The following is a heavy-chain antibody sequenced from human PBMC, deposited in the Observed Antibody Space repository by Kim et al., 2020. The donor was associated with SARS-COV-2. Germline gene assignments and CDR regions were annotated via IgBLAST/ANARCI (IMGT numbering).Heavy chain of an antibody. J-gene: IGHJ4*02. Sequence: AVSVKSRITINPDTSKNQFSLQLNSVTPEDTAVYYCARDCTIAVAGHFDYWGQGTLVTVSS. CDR3: ARDCTIAVAGHFDY. D-gene: IGHD6-19*01. V-gene: IGHV6-1*01.